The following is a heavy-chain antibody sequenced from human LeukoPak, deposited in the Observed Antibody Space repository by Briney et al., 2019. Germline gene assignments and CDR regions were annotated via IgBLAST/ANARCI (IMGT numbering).Heavy chain of an antibody. CDR1: GFTFSSYE. J-gene: IGHJ3*02. CDR2: ISSSGSTI. D-gene: IGHD3-16*02. Sequence: PGGSLRLSCAASGFTFSSYEMNWVRQAPGKGLEWVSYISSSGSTIYYADSVKGRFTISRDNAKNSLYLQMNSLRAEDTAVYYCAREAQVIYAFDIWGQGTMVTVSS. CDR3: AREAQVIYAFDI. V-gene: IGHV3-48*03.